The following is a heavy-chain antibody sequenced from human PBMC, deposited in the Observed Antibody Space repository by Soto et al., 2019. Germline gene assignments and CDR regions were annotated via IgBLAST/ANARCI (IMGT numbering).Heavy chain of an antibody. D-gene: IGHD3-10*01. CDR3: ARAAGRFGELSWFHT. Sequence: QVQLVQSGAEVKKPGASVKVSCKPSGYTFTSYNIHWVRQAHGQELDWVGMINPRGVFTTYAQKFRGRVTMTGETSTGVVYMELTTLRSEETSVYNCARAAGRFGELSWFHTWGQGTLVSVSS. V-gene: IGHV1-46*01. CDR1: GYTFTSYN. J-gene: IGHJ5*02. CDR2: INPRGVFT.